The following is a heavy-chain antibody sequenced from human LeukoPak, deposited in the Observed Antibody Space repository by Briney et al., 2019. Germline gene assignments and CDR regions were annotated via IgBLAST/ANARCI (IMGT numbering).Heavy chain of an antibody. V-gene: IGHV3-21*01. CDR2: ISSRSSYI. J-gene: IGHJ4*02. CDR1: GFTFSSYS. D-gene: IGHD2-15*01. CDR3: ARVTGGY. Sequence: PGGSLRLSCAASGFTFSSYSMNWVRQAPGKGLEWVSSISSRSSYIYYADSVKGRFTISRDNAKNSLYLQMNSLRAEDTAVYYCARVTGGYWGQGTLVTVSS.